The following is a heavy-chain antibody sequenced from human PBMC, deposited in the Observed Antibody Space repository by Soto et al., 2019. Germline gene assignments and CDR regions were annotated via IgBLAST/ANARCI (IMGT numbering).Heavy chain of an antibody. CDR2: ISSSSSTI. CDR1: GFTFSSYS. D-gene: IGHD3-22*01. V-gene: IGHV3-48*02. J-gene: IGHJ4*02. CDR3: ARVDSSSYYHYFDY. Sequence: GGSLRLSCAASGFTFSSYSMNWVRQAPGKGLEWVSYISSSSSTIYYADSVKGRFTISRDNAKNSLYLQMNSLRDEDTAVYYCARVDSSSYYHYFDYWGQGTLVTVSS.